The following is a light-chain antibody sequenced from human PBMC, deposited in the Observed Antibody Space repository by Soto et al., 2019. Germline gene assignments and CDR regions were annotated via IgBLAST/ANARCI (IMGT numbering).Light chain of an antibody. CDR3: QQYYSYPRT. CDR2: AAS. V-gene: IGKV1-9*01. CDR1: QDISSY. J-gene: IGKJ1*01. Sequence: IQATQSPSSLSASVGDRVTITCRASQDISSYLAWYQQKPGKAPTLLIYAASTLQSGVPSRFSGSGFGTDFTLTISSLQAEDFATYYCQQYYSYPRTFGQGTKVDIK.